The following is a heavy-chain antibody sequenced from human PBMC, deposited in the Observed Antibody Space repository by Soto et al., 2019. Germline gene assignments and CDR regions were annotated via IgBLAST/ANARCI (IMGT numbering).Heavy chain of an antibody. CDR3: ARDLGGLYIAGLPSADFDY. D-gene: IGHD2-2*01. CDR1: GYTFTSYG. V-gene: IGHV1-18*01. CDR2: ISAYNGNT. Sequence: QVQLVQSGAEVQKPGASVKVSCKASGYTFTSYGISWVRQAPGQGLGWMGVISAYNGNTNYAQKLQGRVTMTTDTATSTDYMEMRSLRSDDTAVYYCARDLGGLYIAGLPSADFDYWGQGTLVTVSS. J-gene: IGHJ4*02.